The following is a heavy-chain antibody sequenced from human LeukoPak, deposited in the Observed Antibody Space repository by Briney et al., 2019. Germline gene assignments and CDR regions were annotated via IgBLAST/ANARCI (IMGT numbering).Heavy chain of an antibody. CDR3: AISYYDFWSGYIFDP. J-gene: IGHJ5*02. CDR2: IYYSGST. CDR1: GGSVSSGGYY. Sequence: SETLSLTCTVSGGSVSSGGYYWSWIRQHPGKGLEWIGYIYYSGSTYYNPSLKSRVTISVDTSKNQFSLKLSSVTAADTAVYYCAISYYDFWSGYIFDPWGQGTLVTVSS. V-gene: IGHV4-31*03. D-gene: IGHD3-3*01.